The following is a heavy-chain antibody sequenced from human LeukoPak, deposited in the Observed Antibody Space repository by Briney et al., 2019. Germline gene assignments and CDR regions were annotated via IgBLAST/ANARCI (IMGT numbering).Heavy chain of an antibody. D-gene: IGHD6-6*01. CDR2: IDYAGGST. CDR3: AAARVCGGVLLRPNCLYFED. Sequence: GGSLRLSCAASGFTFNNYVMSWVRQAPGRGLEWVSGIDYAGGSTNYADSVQGRFTVSRDNSKNTLYLQMNSLRAEDTAIYYCAAARVCGGVLLRPNCLYFEDWGQGTLVTVSS. V-gene: IGHV3-23*01. CDR1: GFTFNNYV. J-gene: IGHJ4*02.